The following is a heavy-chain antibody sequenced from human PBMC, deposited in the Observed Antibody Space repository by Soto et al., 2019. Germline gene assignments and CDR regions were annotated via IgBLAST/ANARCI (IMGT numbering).Heavy chain of an antibody. CDR1: GYQFTGSY. J-gene: IGHJ4*02. CDR2: INPDTGST. D-gene: IGHD2-2*01. Sequence: QVRLVQSGADVQRPGASMNISCQASGYQFTGSYLHWVRRAPGHGLQWMGMINPDTGSTTYAETFQERVTMPTDTAAGTVFLGLGRLTSDDTATYYCARQYCSGTSCYWYFDFWGQGTFVSVSS. V-gene: IGHV1-2*02. CDR3: ARQYCSGTSCYWYFDF.